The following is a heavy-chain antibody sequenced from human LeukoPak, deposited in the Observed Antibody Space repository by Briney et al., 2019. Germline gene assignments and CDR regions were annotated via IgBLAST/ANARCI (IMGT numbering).Heavy chain of an antibody. Sequence: ASVKVSCKASGYTFTSYYMHWVRQAPGQGLGWMGWINPNSGGTNYAQKFQGRVTMTRDTSISTAYMELSRLRSDDTAVYYCARSAYYGSGSYPRTYYYYYYMDVWGKGTTVTVSS. CDR1: GYTFTSYY. J-gene: IGHJ6*03. CDR2: INPNSGGT. D-gene: IGHD3-10*01. V-gene: IGHV1-2*02. CDR3: ARSAYYGSGSYPRTYYYYYYMDV.